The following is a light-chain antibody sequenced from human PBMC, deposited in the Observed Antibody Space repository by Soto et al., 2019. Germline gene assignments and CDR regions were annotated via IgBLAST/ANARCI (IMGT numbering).Light chain of an antibody. V-gene: IGLV2-14*01. J-gene: IGLJ3*02. CDR3: SSFTSINTWV. CDR2: EVS. CDR1: SSDVGGYNY. Sequence: QSALTQPASVSGSPGQSITVSCTGTSSDVGGYNYVSWYQQHPGKAPKLMIYEVSNRPSGVSNRFSGSKSGNTASLTISGLQTEDEADYYCSSFTSINTWVFGGVTKLTVL.